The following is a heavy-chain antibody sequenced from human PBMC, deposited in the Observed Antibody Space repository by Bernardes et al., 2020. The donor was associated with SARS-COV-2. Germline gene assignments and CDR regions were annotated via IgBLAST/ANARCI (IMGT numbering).Heavy chain of an antibody. Sequence: SETLSLTCTVSSGSISNSNYYWGWIRQPPGKGLEWIGSIYSSGTTYKKPSLQSRVTKSVDTSKNQFSLRLTSVTAADTAVYYCVGSSCGHDCYIGGLRSWDYGMDVWGQGTTVTVSS. V-gene: IGHV4-39*01. CDR2: IYSSGTT. J-gene: IGHJ6*02. CDR3: VGSSCGHDCYIGGLRSWDYGMDV. CDR1: SGSISNSNYY. D-gene: IGHD2-21*02.